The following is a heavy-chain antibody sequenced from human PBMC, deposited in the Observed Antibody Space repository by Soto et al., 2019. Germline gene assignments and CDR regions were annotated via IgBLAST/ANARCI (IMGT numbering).Heavy chain of an antibody. CDR1: GYTLTRYD. J-gene: IGHJ4*02. CDR3: ERLTNYYGSGSYYNDDY. V-gene: IGHV1-18*01. D-gene: IGHD3-10*01. Sequence: ASVKVSYQASGYTLTRYDISWLRQAPRQDLEWMGWCSGYNGNTSYAKTHQSRVTMTTDTTTSTAYKELRRLRSDNTAVYYCERLTNYYGSGSYYNDDYWGQGTLVTVSS. CDR2: CSGYNGNT.